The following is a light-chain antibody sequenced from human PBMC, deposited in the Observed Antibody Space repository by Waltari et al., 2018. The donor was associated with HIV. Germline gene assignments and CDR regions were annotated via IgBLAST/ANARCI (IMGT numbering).Light chain of an antibody. CDR3: QQRSNWPPLT. Sequence: EIVLTQSPATLSLSPGERDTLSCRASQSVSSYLAGYQQKPGQAPRLLIYDASNRATGIPARFSGSGSCTNFTLTISSLEPEDFAVYYCQQRSNWPPLTFGGGTKVEIK. V-gene: IGKV3-11*01. CDR2: DAS. CDR1: QSVSSY. J-gene: IGKJ4*01.